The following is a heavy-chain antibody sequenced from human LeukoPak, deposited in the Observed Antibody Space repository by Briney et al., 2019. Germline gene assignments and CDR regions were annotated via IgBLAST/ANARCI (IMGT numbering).Heavy chain of an antibody. CDR3: AKQYVLLWFGEFDY. CDR2: ISGTGGST. CDR1: GFTFSTYA. Sequence: GGSLRLSCAATGFTFSTYAMTWVRQAPGKGLEWVSLISGTGGSTYYADSVKGRFTISRDNSKNTLYLQMNSLRAEDTAVYYCAKQYVLLWFGEFDYWGQGTLVTVSS. J-gene: IGHJ4*02. V-gene: IGHV3-23*01. D-gene: IGHD3-10*01.